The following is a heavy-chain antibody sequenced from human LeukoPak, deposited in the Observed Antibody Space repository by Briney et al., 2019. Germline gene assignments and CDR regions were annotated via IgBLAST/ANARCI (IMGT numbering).Heavy chain of an antibody. D-gene: IGHD2-2*01. CDR3: ARHPSRDIVVVPAAKGPHYYYYYMDV. CDR1: GGSISSYY. Sequence: ETLSLTCTVSGGSISSYYWSWIRQPPGKGLEWVSYISSSSSTIYYADSVKGRFTISRDNAKNSLYLQMNSLRAEDTAVYYCARHPSRDIVVVPAAKGPHYYYYYMDVWGKGTTVTVSS. V-gene: IGHV3-48*01. CDR2: ISSSSSTI. J-gene: IGHJ6*03.